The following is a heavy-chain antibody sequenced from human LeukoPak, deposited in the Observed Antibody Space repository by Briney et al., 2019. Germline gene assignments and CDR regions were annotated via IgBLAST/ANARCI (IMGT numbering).Heavy chain of an antibody. CDR3: ARGRWLRLAYYYGMDV. Sequence: SSETLSLTCAVYGGSFSGYYWSWIRQPPGKGLEWIGEINHSGSTNYNPSLKSRVTISVDTSKNQFSLKLSSVTAADRAVYYCARGRWLRLAYYYGMDVWGKGTTVTVSS. CDR1: GGSFSGYY. V-gene: IGHV4-34*01. CDR2: INHSGST. J-gene: IGHJ6*04. D-gene: IGHD5-12*01.